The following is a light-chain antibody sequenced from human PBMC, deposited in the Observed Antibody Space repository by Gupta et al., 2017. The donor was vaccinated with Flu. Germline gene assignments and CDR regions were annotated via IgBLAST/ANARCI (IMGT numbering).Light chain of an antibody. CDR2: DTA. J-gene: IGKJ5*01. CDR3: QQRVIWPPVT. V-gene: IGKV3-11*01. Sequence: ERTTLTCRASQTVSTYLIRYHQKPGQAPRLLINDTAYRAPGIPARFSGSGSGTDFTLTISNLEPEDSATYYCQQRVIWPPVTFGQGTRLEIK. CDR1: QTVSTY.